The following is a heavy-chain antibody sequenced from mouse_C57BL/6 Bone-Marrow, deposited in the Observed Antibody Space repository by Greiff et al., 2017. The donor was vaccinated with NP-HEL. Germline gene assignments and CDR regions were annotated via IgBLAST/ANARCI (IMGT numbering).Heavy chain of an antibody. CDR1: GYTFTSYW. CDR3: TYGNCYYAMDY. CDR2: IYPGNSDT. V-gene: IGHV1-5*01. J-gene: IGHJ4*01. D-gene: IGHD2-1*01. Sequence: VQLKESGTVLARPGASVKMSCKTSGYTFTSYWMHWVKQRPGQGLEWIGAIYPGNSDTSYNQKFKGKATLTAVTSASTAYMELSSLTNEDSAVYYCTYGNCYYAMDYWGRGTAVTVTA.